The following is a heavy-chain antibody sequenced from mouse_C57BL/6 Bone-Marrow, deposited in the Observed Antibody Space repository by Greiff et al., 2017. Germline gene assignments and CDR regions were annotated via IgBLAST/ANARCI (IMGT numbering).Heavy chain of an antibody. V-gene: IGHV5-6*01. D-gene: IGHD4-1*01. Sequence: EVQVVESGGDLVKPGGSLKLSCAASGFTFSSYGMSWVRQTPDKRLAWVATISSGGSYTYYPDSVKGRFTISRDNAKNTLYLQMSSLKSEDTAMYYCASLGFSYAMDYWGQGTSVTVSS. CDR2: ISSGGSYT. CDR3: ASLGFSYAMDY. CDR1: GFTFSSYG. J-gene: IGHJ4*01.